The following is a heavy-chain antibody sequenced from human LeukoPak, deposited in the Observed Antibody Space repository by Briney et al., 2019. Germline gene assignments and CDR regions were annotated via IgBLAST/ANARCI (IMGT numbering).Heavy chain of an antibody. CDR3: ARTFIAVGGGFDY. J-gene: IGHJ4*02. V-gene: IGHV4-34*01. D-gene: IGHD6-19*01. Sequence: SETLSLTCAVYGGSFSGYYWSWIRQPPGKGLEWIGEINHSGSTNYNPSLKSRVTISVDTSKNQFSLKLSSVTAADTAVYYCARTFIAVGGGFDYWGQGTLVTVSS. CDR2: INHSGST. CDR1: GGSFSGYY.